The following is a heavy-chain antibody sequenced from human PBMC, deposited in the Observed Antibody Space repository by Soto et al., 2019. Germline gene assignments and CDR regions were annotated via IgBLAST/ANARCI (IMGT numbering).Heavy chain of an antibody. CDR2: IYPGDSDT. CDR1: GYSFTNYW. J-gene: IGHJ4*02. CDR3: ARQKDSSGYYPALDY. V-gene: IGHV5-51*01. D-gene: IGHD3-22*01. Sequence: GESLKISCKASGYSFTNYWIGWVCQMPGKGLEWVGIIYPGDSDTRYSPSFQGQVTISADKSISTSYLQWSSLKASDTAMYYCARQKDSSGYYPALDYWGQGTLVTVSS.